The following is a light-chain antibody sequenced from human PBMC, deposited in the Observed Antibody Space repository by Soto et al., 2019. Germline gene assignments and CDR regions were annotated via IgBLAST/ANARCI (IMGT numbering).Light chain of an antibody. V-gene: IGKV3-20*01. Sequence: IVMTRAQATLSFSPGESATLCCRDSQSVSSNLAWYQQKPGQAPRLLIYGASTRATGIPARFSGSGSGTEFTLTISRLEPDDFAVYYCQQYGSSGTFGQGTKVDIK. CDR2: GAS. CDR3: QQYGSSGT. CDR1: QSVSSN. J-gene: IGKJ1*01.